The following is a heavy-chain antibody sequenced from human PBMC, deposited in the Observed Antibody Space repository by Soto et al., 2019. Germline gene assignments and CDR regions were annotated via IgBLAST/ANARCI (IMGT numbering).Heavy chain of an antibody. D-gene: IGHD6-13*01. V-gene: IGHV4-59*01. Sequence: SETLSLTCTVSGGSISSYYWSWIRQPPGKGLEWIGYIYYSGSTNYNPSLKSRVTISVDTSKNQFSLKLSSVTAADTAVYYCARGRVAAAGTRFDPWGQGTLVTVSS. CDR3: ARGRVAAAGTRFDP. CDR2: IYYSGST. CDR1: GGSISSYY. J-gene: IGHJ5*02.